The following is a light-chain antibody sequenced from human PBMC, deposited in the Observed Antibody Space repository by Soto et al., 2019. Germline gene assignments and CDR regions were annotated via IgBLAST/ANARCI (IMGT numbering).Light chain of an antibody. J-gene: IGLJ2*01. CDR3: CSYAANNILI. CDR2: DDH. Sequence: QSVLTQPPSVSAAPGQRVSISCSGGSSNIGKNSVSWYQQLPATAPKLLIYDDHQRPSGIPDRFSASKSGTSATLDITGLQPADEADYYCCSYAANNILIFGGGTKLTVL. V-gene: IGLV1-51*01. CDR1: SSNIGKNS.